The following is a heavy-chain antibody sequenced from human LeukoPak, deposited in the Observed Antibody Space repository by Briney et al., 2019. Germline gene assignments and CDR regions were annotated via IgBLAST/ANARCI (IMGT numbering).Heavy chain of an antibody. J-gene: IGHJ6*03. V-gene: IGHV3-30*01. CDR1: GFPFNSYW. D-gene: IGHD2/OR15-2a*01. CDR2: ISYDGSNK. Sequence: PGGSLRLSCAASGFPFNSYWMHWVRQAPGKGLEWVAVISYDGSNKYYADSVKGRFTISRDNSKNTLYLQMNSLRAEDTAVYYCAQTLSHYYYYMDVWGKGTTVTVSS. CDR3: AQTLSHYYYYMDV.